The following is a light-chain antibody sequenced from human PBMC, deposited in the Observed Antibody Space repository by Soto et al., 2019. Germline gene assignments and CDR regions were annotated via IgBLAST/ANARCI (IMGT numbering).Light chain of an antibody. CDR3: QSYDSSVI. CDR1: SSNIGAGYD. CDR2: DNN. V-gene: IGLV1-40*01. J-gene: IGLJ2*01. Sequence: QSVLTQPPSVSGAPGQRVTISCTGTSSNIGAGYDVHWYQQLPGTAPKLLIYDNNNRPSGVPDRFSGSKSGTSASLAITGLQAEDEADYYCQSYDSSVIFGGGTQLTVL.